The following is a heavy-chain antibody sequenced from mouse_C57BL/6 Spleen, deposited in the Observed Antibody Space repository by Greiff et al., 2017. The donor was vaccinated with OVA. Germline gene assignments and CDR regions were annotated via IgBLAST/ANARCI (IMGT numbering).Heavy chain of an antibody. V-gene: IGHV2-9-1*01. CDR2: IWTGGGT. J-gene: IGHJ2*01. D-gene: IGHD1-1*01. CDR1: GFSLTSYA. CDR3: DRLVANYFDY. Sequence: VQVVESGPGLVAPSQSLSITCTVSGFSLTSYAISWVRQPPGKGLEWLGVIWTGGGTNYNSALKSRLSISKDNSKSQVFLKMNRMQTDDTDRYYCDRLVANYFDYWGKGTTLTVSS.